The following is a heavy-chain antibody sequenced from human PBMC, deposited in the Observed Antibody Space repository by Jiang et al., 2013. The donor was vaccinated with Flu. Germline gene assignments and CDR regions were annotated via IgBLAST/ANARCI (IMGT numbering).Heavy chain of an antibody. CDR3: AHRMVGAKYYGMDV. V-gene: IGHV2-5*02. Sequence: TLTLTYTFSGFSLSTSGVGVGWIRQPPGKALEWLALIYWDDDKRYSPSLKSRLTITKDTSKNQVVLTMTNMDPVDTATYYCAHRMVGAKYYGMDVWGQGTTVTVSS. CDR1: GFSLSTSGVG. D-gene: IGHD1-26*01. J-gene: IGHJ6*02. CDR2: IYWDDDK.